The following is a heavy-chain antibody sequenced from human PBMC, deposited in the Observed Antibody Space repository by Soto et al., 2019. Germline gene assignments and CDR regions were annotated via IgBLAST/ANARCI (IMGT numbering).Heavy chain of an antibody. CDR3: ARARSIAVGLYYYYYMDV. V-gene: IGHV3-48*01. Sequence: GGSLRLSCAASGFTFSSYSMNWVRQAPGKGLEWVSYIGSSSSTIYYADSVKGRFTISRDNAKNSLYLQMNSLRAEDTAVYYCARARSIAVGLYYYYYMDVWGKGTTVTVSS. CDR2: IGSSSSTI. CDR1: GFTFSSYS. J-gene: IGHJ6*03. D-gene: IGHD6-19*01.